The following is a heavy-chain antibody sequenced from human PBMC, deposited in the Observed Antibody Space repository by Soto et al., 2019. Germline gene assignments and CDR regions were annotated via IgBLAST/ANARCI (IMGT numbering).Heavy chain of an antibody. CDR2: ISSSSSYI. D-gene: IGHD6-13*01. CDR1: GFTFSSYS. V-gene: IGHV3-21*01. J-gene: IGHJ4*02. CDR3: ASDHRGIAAAGTSD. Sequence: EVQLVESGGGLVKPGGSLRLSCAASGFTFSSYSMNWVRQAPGKGLEWISSISSSSSYIYYADSVKGRFTISRDNAKNSLYLQMNSLRAEDTAVYYCASDHRGIAAAGTSDWGQGTLVTVSS.